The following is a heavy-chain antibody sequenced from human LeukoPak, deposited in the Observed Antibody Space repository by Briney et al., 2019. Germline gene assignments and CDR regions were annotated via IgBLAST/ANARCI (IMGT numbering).Heavy chain of an antibody. CDR2: IYYSGGT. J-gene: IGHJ5*02. CDR3: ARQNIYYYGSRSYRNRFDP. Sequence: PSETLCLTCAVSGGSISSDYWSWGRQRPGKGLGCGWWIYYSGGTNYNPCLKSRVTISVDTSKNPFSLKLSSVTAADTAVYYCARQNIYYYGSRSYRNRFDPWGQGTLVTVSS. CDR1: GGSISSDY. V-gene: IGHV4-59*08. D-gene: IGHD3-10*01.